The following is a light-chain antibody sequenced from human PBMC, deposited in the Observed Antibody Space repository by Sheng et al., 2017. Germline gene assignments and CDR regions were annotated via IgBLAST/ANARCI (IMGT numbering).Light chain of an antibody. CDR1: QSVNSQ. J-gene: IGKJ3*01. CDR3: QQYDNWPPIFT. Sequence: EIVLTQSPATLSLSPGERATLSCRASQSVNSQLAWYQHRPGQAPRLLIYGASIRATDIPTRFSGSGSGTEFTLTISNLQSEDFAVYYCQQYDNWPPIFTFGPGTKVGYQT. V-gene: IGKV3-15*01. CDR2: GAS.